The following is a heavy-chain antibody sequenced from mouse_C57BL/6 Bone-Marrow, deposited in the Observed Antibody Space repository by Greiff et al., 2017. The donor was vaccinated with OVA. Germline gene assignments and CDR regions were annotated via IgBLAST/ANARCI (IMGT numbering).Heavy chain of an antibody. CDR2: IYHGAGGT. CDR1: GYAFSSSW. J-gene: IGHJ4*01. D-gene: IGHD2-3*01. Sequence: QVHVKQSGPELVKPGASVKISCKASGYAFSSSWMNWVKQRPGKGLEWIGRIYHGAGGTNYNGKFKGRATMTADKSSSTAYMQLSSLTSDDSAVYFCASPFDGYYAMDYWGQGTSVTVSS. V-gene: IGHV1-82*01. CDR3: ASPFDGYYAMDY.